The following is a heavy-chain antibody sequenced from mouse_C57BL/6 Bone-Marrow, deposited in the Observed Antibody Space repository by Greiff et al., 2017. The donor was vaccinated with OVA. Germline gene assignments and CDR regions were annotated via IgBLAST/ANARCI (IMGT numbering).Heavy chain of an antibody. D-gene: IGHD1-1*01. Sequence: QVQLQQPGAELVRPGSSVKLSCKASGYTFTSYWMDWVKQRPGQGLEWIGNIYPSDSETHYNQKFKDKATLTVDKPSSTAYMQLSSLTSEDSAVYYCGTVVAPYYFDYWGQGTTLTVSS. CDR1: GYTFTSYW. CDR2: IYPSDSET. CDR3: GTVVAPYYFDY. V-gene: IGHV1-61*01. J-gene: IGHJ2*01.